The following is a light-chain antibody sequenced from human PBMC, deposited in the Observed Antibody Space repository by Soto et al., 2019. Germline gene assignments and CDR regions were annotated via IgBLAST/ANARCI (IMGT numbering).Light chain of an antibody. J-gene: IGKJ5*01. Sequence: EIVLTQSPGTLSLSPGGRATLSCRASQSVSRRLAWYQHIPGQSPRLLISGASMRASGVPVRFSGSGSGTDFTLTISRLEPEDFAVYYCQQRRDWPITFGQGTRLEIK. CDR3: QQRRDWPIT. CDR2: GAS. CDR1: QSVSRR. V-gene: IGKV3-11*01.